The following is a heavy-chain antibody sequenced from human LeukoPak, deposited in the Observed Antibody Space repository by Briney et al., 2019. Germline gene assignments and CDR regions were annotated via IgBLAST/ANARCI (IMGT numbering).Heavy chain of an antibody. CDR3: ARLDYGDESDFDY. Sequence: PSETLSLTCTVSGGSISSSSYYWGWIRQPPGKGLEWIGSIYYSGSTYYNPSLKSRVTISVDTSKNQFSLKLSSVTAADTAVYYCARLDYGDESDFDYWGQGTLVTVSS. CDR1: GGSISSSSYY. D-gene: IGHD4-17*01. J-gene: IGHJ4*02. V-gene: IGHV4-39*01. CDR2: IYYSGST.